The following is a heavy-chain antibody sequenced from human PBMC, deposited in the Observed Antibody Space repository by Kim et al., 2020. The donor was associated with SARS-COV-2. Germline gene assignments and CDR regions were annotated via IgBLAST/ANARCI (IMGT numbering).Heavy chain of an antibody. D-gene: IGHD3-10*01. J-gene: IGHJ4*02. CDR2: IYSGGSTT. V-gene: IGHV3-23*03. CDR1: GFTFSSYA. CDR3: VKGQDGGSATLDY. Sequence: GGSLRLSCAASGFTFSSYAMSWVRQAPGKGLEWVSVIYSGGSTTYYADSVKGRFTISRDNSKNTLYLQMNSLRAEDTALYYCVKGQDGGSATLDYWGQGTLVTVSS.